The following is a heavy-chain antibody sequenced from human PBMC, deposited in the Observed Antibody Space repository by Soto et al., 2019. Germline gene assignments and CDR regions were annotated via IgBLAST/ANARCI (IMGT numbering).Heavy chain of an antibody. J-gene: IGHJ4*02. Sequence: PSETLSLTCAVYGGSFSGYYWSWIRQPPGKGLEWIGEINHSGSTNYNPSLKSRVTISVDTSKNQFSLKLSSVTAADTAVYYCARDLDEGYSYGHDYWGQGTLVTVS. CDR3: ARDLDEGYSYGHDY. CDR2: INHSGST. V-gene: IGHV4-34*01. CDR1: GGSFSGYY. D-gene: IGHD5-18*01.